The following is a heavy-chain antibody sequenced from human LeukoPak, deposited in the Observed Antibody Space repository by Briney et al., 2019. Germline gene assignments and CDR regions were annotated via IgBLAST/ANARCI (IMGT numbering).Heavy chain of an antibody. CDR2: ISWNSGSI. V-gene: IGHV3-9*01. CDR3: AKGRDKYQLLSKNWFDP. J-gene: IGHJ5*02. Sequence: GRSLRLSCAASGFTFDDYAMHWVRQAPGKGLEWVSGISWNSGSIGYADSVKGRFTISRDNAKNSLYLQVNSLRAEATALYYCAKGRDKYQLLSKNWFDPWGQGTLVTVSS. CDR1: GFTFDDYA. D-gene: IGHD2-2*01.